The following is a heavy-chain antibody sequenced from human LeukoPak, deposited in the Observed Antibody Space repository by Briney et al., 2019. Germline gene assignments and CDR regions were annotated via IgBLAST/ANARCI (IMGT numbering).Heavy chain of an antibody. J-gene: IGHJ3*02. CDR2: IYYSEST. V-gene: IGHV4-59*01. CDR1: GGSISSYY. CDR3: ARAGMSGSPFWAFDI. Sequence: PSETLSLTCTVSGGSISSYYWSWIRQPPGKGLEWIGYIYYSESTNYNPSLWGRVTISADTSKNQFSLKLSSVTAADKAVYYCARAGMSGSPFWAFDIWGQGTMVTVSS. D-gene: IGHD1-26*01.